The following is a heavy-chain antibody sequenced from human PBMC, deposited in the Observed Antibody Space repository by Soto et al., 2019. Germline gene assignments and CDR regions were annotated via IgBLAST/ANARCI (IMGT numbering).Heavy chain of an antibody. CDR3: ARETGLRASGWSYYFDF. J-gene: IGHJ4*02. CDR2: ISGSGGTI. CDR1: GFSLSRYS. D-gene: IGHD6-19*01. V-gene: IGHV3-48*02. Sequence: EVQLVESGGGVVPPGGSLRLSCAASGFSLSRYSIHWVRQAPGKGLEWVSYISGSGGTIYYADSVKGRFTISRDNAKNSLTWQLYRLKDQDTAVYFCARETGLRASGWSYYFDFWGQGTRVTVSS.